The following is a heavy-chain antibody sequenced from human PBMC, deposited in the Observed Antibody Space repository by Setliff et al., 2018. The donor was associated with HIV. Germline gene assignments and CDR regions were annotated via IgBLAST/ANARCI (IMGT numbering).Heavy chain of an antibody. CDR1: GGSISSGGYF. D-gene: IGHD2-2*01. CDR2: IYTSGFT. V-gene: IGHV4-61*09. CDR3: ERGSTGYCTVTSCYRSDYHDMDV. Sequence: SETLSLTCTVSGGSISSGGYFWSWIRLPAGKRLEWIGHIYTSGFTNYNPSLSSRVNISLDASKDQFSLRLSSVTAADTAVYYCERGSTGYCTVTSCYRSDYHDMDVWGKGTTVTVSS. J-gene: IGHJ6*03.